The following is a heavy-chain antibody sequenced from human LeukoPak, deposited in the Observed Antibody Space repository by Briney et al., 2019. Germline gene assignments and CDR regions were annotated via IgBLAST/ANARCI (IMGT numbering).Heavy chain of an antibody. D-gene: IGHD6-19*01. CDR1: RFTFTSDA. J-gene: IGHJ4*02. CDR3: AKDRWAVANYFDY. V-gene: IGHV3-23*01. Sequence: GGSLRLSCVASRFTFTSDAMSWVRQAPGEGLEWVSAISGSGGSTYYADSVKGRFTISRDNSKNTLYLQMNSLRAEDTAVYYCAKDRWAVANYFDYWGQGTLVTVSS. CDR2: ISGSGGST.